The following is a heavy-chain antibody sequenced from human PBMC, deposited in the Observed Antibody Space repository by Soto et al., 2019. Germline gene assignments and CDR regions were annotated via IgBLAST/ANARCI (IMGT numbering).Heavy chain of an antibody. CDR2: IYYSGST. J-gene: IGHJ6*02. V-gene: IGHV4-59*01. Sequence: SETLSLTCTVSGGSISSYYWSWIRQPPGKGLEWIGYIYYSGSTNYNPSLKSRVTISVDTSKNQFSLKLSSVTAADTAMYYCARHYNYYYGMDVWGQGTTVTVSS. CDR3: ARHYNYYYGMDV. CDR1: GGSISSYY.